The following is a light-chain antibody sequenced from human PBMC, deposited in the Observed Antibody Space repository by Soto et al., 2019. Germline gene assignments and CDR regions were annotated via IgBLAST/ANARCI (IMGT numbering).Light chain of an antibody. CDR1: QSASDY. V-gene: IGKV3-11*01. CDR3: QQRLNWSPA. Sequence: EIVLTQSPATLSLSPGERATLSCRASQSASDYLAWYQQKPGQAPRLVISDASNRATGIPPGFSGSGFGTDFTLTISILEPEDFAIYYCQQRLNWSPAFGPGTKVEIK. J-gene: IGKJ3*01. CDR2: DAS.